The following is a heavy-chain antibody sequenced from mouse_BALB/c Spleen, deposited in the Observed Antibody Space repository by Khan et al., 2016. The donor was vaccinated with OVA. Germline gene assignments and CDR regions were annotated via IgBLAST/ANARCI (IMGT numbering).Heavy chain of an antibody. J-gene: IGHJ2*01. CDR3: ARTARIKY. D-gene: IGHD1-2*01. Sequence: DVQLQESGPGLVKPSQSLSLTCTVTGYSITSGYGWNWIRQFPGNKLEWMGYISYSGNTNYNPYLKSRISITRDTSKNQCFLQLNSVTTEDTATYYCARTARIKYWGQGTTLTVSS. V-gene: IGHV3-2*02. CDR1: GYSITSGYG. CDR2: ISYSGNT.